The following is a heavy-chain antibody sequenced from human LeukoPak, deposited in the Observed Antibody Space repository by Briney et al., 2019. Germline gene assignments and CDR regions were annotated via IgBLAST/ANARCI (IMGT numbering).Heavy chain of an antibody. Sequence: PSETLSLTCTVSGGSISSYYWSWIRQPPGKGLEWIGYIYYSGSTNYNPSLKSRVTISVDTSKNQFSLKLSSVTAADTAVYYCARHRRNDAFDIWGQGTMVTVSS. V-gene: IGHV4-59*08. CDR1: GGSISSYY. CDR2: IYYSGST. J-gene: IGHJ3*02. CDR3: ARHRRNDAFDI.